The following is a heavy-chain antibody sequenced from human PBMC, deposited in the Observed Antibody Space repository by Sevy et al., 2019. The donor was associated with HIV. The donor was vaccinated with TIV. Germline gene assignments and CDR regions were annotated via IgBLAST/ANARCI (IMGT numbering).Heavy chain of an antibody. CDR1: GFTFSSYA. CDR3: ARAGVDSSCWYGDY. J-gene: IGHJ4*02. CDR2: ISYDGSNK. D-gene: IGHD6-19*01. Sequence: GGSLRLSCAASGFTFSSYAMHWVRQAPGKGLEWVAVISYDGSNKYYADSVKGRFTIYRDNSTNTLYLRMISLGAEDTAVYYCARAGVDSSCWYGDYWGQGTLVTVSS. V-gene: IGHV3-30-3*01.